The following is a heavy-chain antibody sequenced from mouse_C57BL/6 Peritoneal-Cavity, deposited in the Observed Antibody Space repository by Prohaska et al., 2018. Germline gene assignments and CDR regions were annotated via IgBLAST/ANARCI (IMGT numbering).Heavy chain of an antibody. CDR1: GYTFNSYW. J-gene: IGHJ3*01. Sequence: EVQLQQSGSVLARPGASVKMFCKTSGYTFNSYWLHWVKQRPGQGLEWIGAIYPGNSDTSYNQKFKGKAKLTAFTAASTAYIELSRLTNEDSAVYYCTTICITTVVAPFVYGGQGTLVTVSA. D-gene: IGHD1-1*01. CDR2: IYPGNSDT. CDR3: TTICITTVVAPFVY. V-gene: IGHV1-5*01.